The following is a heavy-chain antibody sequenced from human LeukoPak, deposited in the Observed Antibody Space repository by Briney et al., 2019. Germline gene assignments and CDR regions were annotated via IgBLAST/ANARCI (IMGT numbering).Heavy chain of an antibody. J-gene: IGHJ3*02. CDR1: GFTVSSNY. V-gene: IGHV3-53*01. CDR2: IYSGGSGGST. D-gene: IGHD2-2*03. Sequence: PGGSLRLSCAASGFTVSSNYMDWVRQAPGKGLEWVSVIYSGGSGGSTYYADSVKGRFTISRDNSKNTLYLQMNSLKAEDTAVYYCARDMDRGAFDIWGQGIMVTFSS. CDR3: ARDMDRGAFDI.